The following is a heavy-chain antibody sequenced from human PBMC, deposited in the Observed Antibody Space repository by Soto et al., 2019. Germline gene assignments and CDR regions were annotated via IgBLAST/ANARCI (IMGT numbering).Heavy chain of an antibody. V-gene: IGHV3-23*01. Sequence: EVPLLESGGGLVQPGGSLRLSCAASGFTFSTYAMSWVRQAPGKGLEWISGIRGGGGSTYYADSVKGRFTIARDNSKNTLYLQMNSLRAEDTAIYYCAKPPSYTDAFDVWGQGTMVTVSS. J-gene: IGHJ3*01. CDR2: IRGGGGST. CDR3: AKPPSYTDAFDV. D-gene: IGHD1-20*01. CDR1: GFTFSTYA.